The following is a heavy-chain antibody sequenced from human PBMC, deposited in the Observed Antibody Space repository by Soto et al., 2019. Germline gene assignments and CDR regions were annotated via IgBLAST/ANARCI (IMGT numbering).Heavy chain of an antibody. CDR3: ARNDKSGLDY. D-gene: IGHD1-1*01. CDR1: GYSFTSYY. Sequence: ASVKVSCKASGYSFTSYYLHWVRQAPGQGLEWMGFINPAGGSTSYAQKFQGRVDMTRDTSTSTVYMELSSLRSEDTAVYYCARNDKSGLDYWGQGTLVTVLL. CDR2: INPAGGST. J-gene: IGHJ4*02. V-gene: IGHV1-46*01.